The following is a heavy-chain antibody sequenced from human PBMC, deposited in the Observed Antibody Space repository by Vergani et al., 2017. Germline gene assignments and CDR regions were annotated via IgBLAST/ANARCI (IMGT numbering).Heavy chain of an antibody. J-gene: IGHJ6*02. CDR2: IKEDGSEK. D-gene: IGHD3-10*01. CDR1: GFTFRIYG. CDR3: ARAGQYGSGTYRSSGVGV. V-gene: IGHV3-7*01. Sequence: VQLVESGGGVVQPGGSLRLSCIASGFTFRIYGMHWVRQAPGKGLEWVAAIKEDGSEKQYVDSVKGRFTISRDNAKKSLYLQMNSLRGEDTAVYFCARAGQYGSGTYRSSGVGVWGQGTSVTVSS.